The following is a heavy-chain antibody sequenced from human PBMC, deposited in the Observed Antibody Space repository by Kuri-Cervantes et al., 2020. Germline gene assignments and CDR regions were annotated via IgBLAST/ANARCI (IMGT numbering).Heavy chain of an antibody. CDR3: ASSPSARAYYMDV. CDR2: INPNSGGT. CDR1: GCTFSSYA. J-gene: IGHJ6*03. D-gene: IGHD6-6*01. Sequence: ASVKVSCKASGCTFSSYAISWVRQAPGQGLEWMGWINPNSGGTNYAQKFQGWVTMTRDTSISTAYMELSRLRSDDTAVYYCASSPSARAYYMDVWGKGTTVTVSS. V-gene: IGHV1-2*04.